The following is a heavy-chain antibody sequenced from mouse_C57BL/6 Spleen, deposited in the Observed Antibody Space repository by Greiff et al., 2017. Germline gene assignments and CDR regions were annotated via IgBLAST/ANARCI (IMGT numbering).Heavy chain of an antibody. CDR2: IDPSDSYT. CDR1: GYTFTSYW. V-gene: IGHV1-69*01. CDR3: ARSRVLRYPFDY. J-gene: IGHJ2*01. Sequence: QVQLKQPGAELVMPGASVKLSCKASGYTFTSYWMHWVKQRPGQGLEWIGEIDPSDSYTNYNQKFKGKSTLTVDKSSSTAYMQLSSLTSEDSAVYYCARSRVLRYPFDYWGQGTTLTFAS. D-gene: IGHD1-1*01.